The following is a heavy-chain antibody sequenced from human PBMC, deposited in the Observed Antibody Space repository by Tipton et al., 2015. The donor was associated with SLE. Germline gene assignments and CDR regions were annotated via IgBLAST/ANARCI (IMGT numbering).Heavy chain of an antibody. CDR3: VRDEIVVIPASRYSYHYMDI. Sequence: TLSLTCSVSGGSLTSSRYYYWAWIRQPAGKGPEWIGRVSFIGKTNYNPSLEGRVTISLDTSKNQVSLDLTSATPADTAVYYCVRDEIVVIPASRYSYHYMDIWGRGTTVTVSS. CDR2: VSFIGKT. V-gene: IGHV4-61*02. D-gene: IGHD2-2*01. J-gene: IGHJ6*03. CDR1: GGSLTSSRYY.